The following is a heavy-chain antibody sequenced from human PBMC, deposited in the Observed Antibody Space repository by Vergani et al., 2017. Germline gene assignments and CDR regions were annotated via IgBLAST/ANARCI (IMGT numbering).Heavy chain of an antibody. D-gene: IGHD3-9*01. J-gene: IGHJ6*02. CDR1: GGTFSSYA. CDR2: IIPIFGTA. V-gene: IGHV1-69*13. Sequence: QVQLVQSGAEVKKPGSSVKVSCKASGGTFSSYAISWVRQAPGQGLEWMGRIIPIFGTANYAQKFHGRVTITADESTSTAYMELSSLRSEDTAVYYCARDGYDILTGLDYYYGMDVWGQGTTVTVSS. CDR3: ARDGYDILTGLDYYYGMDV.